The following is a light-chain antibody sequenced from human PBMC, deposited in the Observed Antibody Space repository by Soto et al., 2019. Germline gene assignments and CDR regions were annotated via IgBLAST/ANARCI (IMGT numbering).Light chain of an antibody. CDR2: AAS. J-gene: IGKJ1*01. CDR1: QAINNY. CDR3: HQYNSWPLT. Sequence: DIQVTQSPPTLSASVGDRVTITCRASQAINNYLVWYQQKPGKSPKLLIYAASTLQSGVPSRFSGSGSGTEFTLTISSLQSEDFAVYYCHQYNSWPLTFGQGTKVDIK. V-gene: IGKV1-9*01.